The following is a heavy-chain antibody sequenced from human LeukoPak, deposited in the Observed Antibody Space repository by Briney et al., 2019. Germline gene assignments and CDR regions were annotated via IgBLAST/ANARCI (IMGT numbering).Heavy chain of an antibody. V-gene: IGHV4-61*09. CDR1: GGSISSGGYY. J-gene: IGHJ4*02. CDR2: IHNSGST. Sequence: PSQTLSLTCTVSGGSISSGGYYWSWIRQPPGKGLEWIANIHNSGSTKYNPSLKSRVTISVDTSKNQFSLKLSSVTAADTAVYYCARTNAGGKSPFDYWGQGTLVTVSS. D-gene: IGHD4-23*01. CDR3: ARTNAGGKSPFDY.